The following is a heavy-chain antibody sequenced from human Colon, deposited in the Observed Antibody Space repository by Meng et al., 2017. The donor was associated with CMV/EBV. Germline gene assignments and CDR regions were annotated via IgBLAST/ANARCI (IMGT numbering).Heavy chain of an antibody. CDR2: VFSRGTT. J-gene: IGHJ4*02. CDR3: ARMDKYQLPAYFFDS. Sequence: SETLSLTCTVSGDSVDNTDYYWNWIRQPPGKGLEWIGYVFSRGTTSYNPSLEGRVIISLDTTKNQFSLRLNSVTAADTATYYCARMDKYQLPAYFFDSWGQGTLVTVSS. V-gene: IGHV4-61*08. CDR1: GDSVDNTDYY. D-gene: IGHD1-1*01.